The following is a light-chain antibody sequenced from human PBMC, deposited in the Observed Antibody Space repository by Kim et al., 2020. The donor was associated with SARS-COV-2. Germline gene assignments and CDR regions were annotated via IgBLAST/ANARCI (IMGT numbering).Light chain of an antibody. CDR3: QQLNSYPWT. Sequence: ASVGDRVTITCRASRGISSYLAWYQQKPGKAPKLLIYAASTLQSGVPSRFSGSGSGTEFTLTISSLQPEDFATYYCQQLNSYPWTFGQGTKVDIK. J-gene: IGKJ1*01. V-gene: IGKV1-9*01. CDR1: RGISSY. CDR2: AAS.